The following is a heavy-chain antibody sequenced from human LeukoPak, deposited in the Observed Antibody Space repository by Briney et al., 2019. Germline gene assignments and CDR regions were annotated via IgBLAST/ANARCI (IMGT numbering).Heavy chain of an antibody. CDR1: YGFINSYY. D-gene: IGHD1-26*01. V-gene: IGHV4-59*01. CDR3: AREDSATSIDY. Sequence: SEILSLSSTVAYGFINSYYYTWLRKPPRKRLERISNNYYSGNTNYNPSLKSRVTMSLDMSNTQFSLRLTSVTAADTAVYYCAREDSATSIDYWGQGTLVTVSS. J-gene: IGHJ4*01. CDR2: NYYSGNT.